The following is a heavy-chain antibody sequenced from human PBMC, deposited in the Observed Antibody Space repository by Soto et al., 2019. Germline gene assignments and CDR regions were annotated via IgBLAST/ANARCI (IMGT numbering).Heavy chain of an antibody. D-gene: IGHD6-25*01. CDR3: ARLDMSAAAGYYYGMDV. CDR1: GYSFTSYW. Sequence: PGESLKISCKGSGYSFTSYWIGWVRQMPGKGLEWMGIIYPGDSDTRYSPSFQGQVTISADKSISTAYLQWSSLKASDTAMYYCARLDMSAAAGYYYGMDVWGQGTTVTVS. J-gene: IGHJ6*02. CDR2: IYPGDSDT. V-gene: IGHV5-51*01.